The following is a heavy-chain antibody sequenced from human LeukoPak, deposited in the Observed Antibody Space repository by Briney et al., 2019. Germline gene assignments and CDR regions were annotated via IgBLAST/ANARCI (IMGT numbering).Heavy chain of an antibody. CDR1: GGSITSYY. V-gene: IGHV4-59*04. D-gene: IGHD3-10*01. Sequence: SETLSLTCTVSGGSITSYYWSWIRQPPGKGLEWIGYIYYSGSTYYNPSLKSRVTISVDTSKNQFSLKLSSVTAADTAVYYCARQATMVRGVIIRSGYFDYWGQGTLVTVSS. J-gene: IGHJ4*02. CDR3: ARQATMVRGVIIRSGYFDY. CDR2: IYYSGST.